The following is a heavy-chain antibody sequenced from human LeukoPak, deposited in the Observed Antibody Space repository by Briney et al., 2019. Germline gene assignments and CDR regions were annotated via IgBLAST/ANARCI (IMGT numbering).Heavy chain of an antibody. V-gene: IGHV3-23*01. Sequence: GGSLRLSCAASGFTFSSYAMSWVRQAPGKGLEWVSAISGRDGSTYYADSVKGRFTISRDNSKNTLYLQMNSLRDEDTAVYYCAKVTGDLYGWGQGTLVTVSS. CDR1: GFTFSSYA. D-gene: IGHD1-14*01. CDR3: AKVTGDLYG. J-gene: IGHJ4*02. CDR2: ISGRDGST.